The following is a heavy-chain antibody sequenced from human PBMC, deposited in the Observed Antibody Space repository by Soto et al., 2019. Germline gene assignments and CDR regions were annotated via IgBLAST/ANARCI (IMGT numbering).Heavy chain of an antibody. Sequence: GASVKVSFKASGYTFTSHGISWVRQAPGQGLEWMGRISPYNGNTNYAQKLQGRVTMTRDTSTSTAYMELSSLRSEDTAVYYCARGWGQYDILTGYYTSSWFDPWGQGTLVTVSS. CDR1: GYTFTSHG. V-gene: IGHV1-18*01. CDR2: ISPYNGNT. CDR3: ARGWGQYDILTGYYTSSWFDP. J-gene: IGHJ5*02. D-gene: IGHD3-9*01.